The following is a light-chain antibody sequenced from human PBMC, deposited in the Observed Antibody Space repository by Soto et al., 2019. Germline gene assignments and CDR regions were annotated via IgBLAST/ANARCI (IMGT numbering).Light chain of an antibody. CDR3: HQYGSSPGT. V-gene: IGKV3-20*01. Sequence: EIVLTQSPGTLSLSPGERATLSCRASQSVSSTYLAWYQQKPGQAPKLLIYGASGRATGIPDRFSGSGSGTDFTLTISRLEPEDFAVYFCHQYGSSPGTFGQGTKVEIK. CDR2: GAS. CDR1: QSVSSTY. J-gene: IGKJ1*01.